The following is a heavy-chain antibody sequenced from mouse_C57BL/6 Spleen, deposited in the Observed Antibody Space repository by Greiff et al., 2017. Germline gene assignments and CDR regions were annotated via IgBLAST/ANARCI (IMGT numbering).Heavy chain of an antibody. CDR1: GFTFSSYA. Sequence: EVQRVESGGGLVKPGGSLKLSCAASGFTFSSYAMSWVRQTPEKRLEWVATISDGGSYTYYPDNVKGRFTISRDNAKNNLYLQMSHLKSEDTAMYYCARDRTLDRYFDVWGTGTTVTVSS. CDR3: ARDRTLDRYFDV. V-gene: IGHV5-4*01. CDR2: ISDGGSYT. J-gene: IGHJ1*03.